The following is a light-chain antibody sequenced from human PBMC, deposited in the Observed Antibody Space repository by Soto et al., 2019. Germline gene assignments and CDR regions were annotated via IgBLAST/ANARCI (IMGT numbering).Light chain of an antibody. J-gene: IGKJ5*01. CDR1: QSVSSN. V-gene: IGKV3-15*01. CDR3: QQYNNWPPIT. Sequence: EIVMTQSPATLSVSPGERATLSCRASQSVSSNLAWYQQKPGQALRLLIYSASTKATGIPARFSGSGSGTEFTLTISSLQSEDFAVYYCQQYNNWPPITFGQGTRLEIK. CDR2: SAS.